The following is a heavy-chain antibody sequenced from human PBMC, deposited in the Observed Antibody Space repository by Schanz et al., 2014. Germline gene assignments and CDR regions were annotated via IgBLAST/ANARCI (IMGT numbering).Heavy chain of an antibody. V-gene: IGHV3-23*04. Sequence: EVQLVESGGGLVQPGGSLKLSCSASGFTFRNYALSWVRQAPGKGLAWVSAISGSGGSTYYADSVKGRFTISRDDSKNTLYLQMNSLRAEDTAVYYCAREESSTGAGNMDVWGQGTTVTVSS. CDR1: GFTFRNYA. CDR3: AREESSTGAGNMDV. J-gene: IGHJ6*02. CDR2: ISGSGGST. D-gene: IGHD1-1*01.